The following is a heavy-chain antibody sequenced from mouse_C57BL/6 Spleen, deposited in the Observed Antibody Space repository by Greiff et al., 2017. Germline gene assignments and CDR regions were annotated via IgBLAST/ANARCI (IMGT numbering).Heavy chain of an antibody. Sequence: EVKLVESGGDLVKPGGSLKLSCAASGFTFSSYGMSWVRQTPDKRLEWVATISSGGSYTYYPDSVKGRFTISRENAKNTLYLQMSSLKSEDTAMYYCAETAQAPFAYWGQGTLVTVSA. CDR1: GFTFSSYG. CDR2: ISSGGSYT. CDR3: AETAQAPFAY. V-gene: IGHV5-6*01. J-gene: IGHJ3*01. D-gene: IGHD3-2*02.